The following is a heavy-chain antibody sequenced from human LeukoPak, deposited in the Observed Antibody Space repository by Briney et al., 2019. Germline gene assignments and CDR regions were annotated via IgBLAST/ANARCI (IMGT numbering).Heavy chain of an antibody. CDR2: IYTSGST. CDR3: ARFVVAATPMHNFDY. CDR1: GGSISSGSYY. D-gene: IGHD2-15*01. V-gene: IGHV4-61*02. J-gene: IGHJ4*02. Sequence: RSSETLSLTCTVSGGSISSGSYYWSWIRQPAGKGLEWIGRIYTSGSTNYNPSLKSRVTISVDTSKNQFSLKLSSVTAADTAVYYCARFVVAATPMHNFDYWGQGTLVTVSS.